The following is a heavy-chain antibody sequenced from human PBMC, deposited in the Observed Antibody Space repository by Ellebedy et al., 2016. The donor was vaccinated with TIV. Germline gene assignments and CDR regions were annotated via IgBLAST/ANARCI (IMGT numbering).Heavy chain of an antibody. CDR3: VKAWGD. V-gene: IGHV3-64D*06. CDR2: ITGDGGST. Sequence: GASLKISCSASGFTFTTYAMHWVRQAPGKGLEYVSAITGDGGSTYYADSVKGRFTISRDNSKHTLYLQMSSLRVEDTAMYYCVKAWGDWGQGTLVTVSS. CDR1: GFTFTTYA. J-gene: IGHJ4*02. D-gene: IGHD3-16*01.